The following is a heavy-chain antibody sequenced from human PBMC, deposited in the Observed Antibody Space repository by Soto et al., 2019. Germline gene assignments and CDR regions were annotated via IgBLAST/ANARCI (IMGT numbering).Heavy chain of an antibody. CDR3: ARSYYDYVWGSYSSAHFDY. Sequence: ASVKVSCKASGYTFTSYYMHWVRQAPGQGLEWMGIINPSGDSTSYAQKFQGRVTMTRDTSTSTVYMELSSLRSEDTAVYYCARSYYDYVWGSYSSAHFDYWGQGTLVTVSS. J-gene: IGHJ4*02. V-gene: IGHV1-46*01. CDR2: INPSGDST. CDR1: GYTFTSYY. D-gene: IGHD3-16*02.